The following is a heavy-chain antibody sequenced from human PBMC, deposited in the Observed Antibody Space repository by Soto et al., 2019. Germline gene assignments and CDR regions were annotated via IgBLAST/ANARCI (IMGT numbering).Heavy chain of an antibody. V-gene: IGHV3-72*01. J-gene: IGHJ4*01. Sequence: PGGSLRLSCAASGFTFSAHYMDWLLQAPGKGLEWVARIRNKVNSYSTGYAASVRGRCTVSRDDSKNSLYLQMNSLKTEDAAVYYGVRASITTTSFYFDYCRQRTLFTASS. CDR2: IRNKVNSYST. CDR3: VRASITTTSFYFDY. D-gene: IGHD1-20*01. CDR1: GFTFSAHY.